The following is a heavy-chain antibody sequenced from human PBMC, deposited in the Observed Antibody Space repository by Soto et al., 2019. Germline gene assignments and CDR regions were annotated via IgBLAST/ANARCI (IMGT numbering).Heavy chain of an antibody. J-gene: IGHJ6*02. CDR2: MWSDGSKK. CDR1: GFTFRSYG. CDR3: ARDRLVPSGYGMAV. V-gene: IGHV3-33*01. D-gene: IGHD2-2*01. Sequence: QMQLVESGGGVVQPGRSLRLSCAASGFTFRSYGIHWVRQAPGKGLEWVALMWSDGSKKYYVDSVKGRIAVSRDNSKNTLYLQMNSLRVEDTAVYYCARDRLVPSGYGMAVWGQGPTVTVSS.